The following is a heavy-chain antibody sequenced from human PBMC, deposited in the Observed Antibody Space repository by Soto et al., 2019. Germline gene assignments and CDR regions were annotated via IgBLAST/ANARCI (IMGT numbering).Heavy chain of an antibody. CDR1: GGTFSSYP. J-gene: IGHJ4*02. CDR3: ARPRTTGTTKGYDY. CDR2: SIPIFGIV. Sequence: QVQLVQSGAEVKKPGSSVKVSCKASGGTFSSYPLSWVRQAPGQGLEWMGGSIPIFGIVNSAQKFQGRVSITADESTSTANMELTSLRSEDTAVYYCARPRTTGTTKGYDYWGQGTLGTVSS. D-gene: IGHD1-1*01. V-gene: IGHV1-69*01.